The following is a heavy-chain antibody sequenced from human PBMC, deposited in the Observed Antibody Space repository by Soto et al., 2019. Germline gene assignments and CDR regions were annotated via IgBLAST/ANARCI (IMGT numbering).Heavy chain of an antibody. Sequence: GGSLRLSCAASGFMFNTYAMSWVRQAPGKGLEWISTLSGSGATPFYADSVKGRFTISRDNAKNSLYLQMNSLRDEDTAVYYCARDNPRSSGWDVWGQGTTVTVSS. CDR3: ARDNPRSSGWDV. CDR1: GFMFNTYA. V-gene: IGHV3-23*01. CDR2: LSGSGATP. J-gene: IGHJ6*02.